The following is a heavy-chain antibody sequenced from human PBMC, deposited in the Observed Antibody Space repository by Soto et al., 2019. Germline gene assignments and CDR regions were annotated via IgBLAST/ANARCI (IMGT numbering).Heavy chain of an antibody. CDR2: IKPDGSEK. CDR1: GFTFNTYW. D-gene: IGHD3-22*01. J-gene: IGHJ3*02. V-gene: IGHV3-7*04. CDR3: ARGDYYDTSGPFSDAFDI. Sequence: GGSLRLSCAASGFTFNTYWMSWVRQAPGKGLEWVANIKPDGSEKWYVDSVKGRFTISRDSAKNSLYLQMNSLRAEDTAVYFCARGDYYDTSGPFSDAFDIWGQGTMVTVSS.